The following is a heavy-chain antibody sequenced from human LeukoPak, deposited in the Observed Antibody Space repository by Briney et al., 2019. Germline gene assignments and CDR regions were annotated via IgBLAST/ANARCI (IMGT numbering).Heavy chain of an antibody. CDR3: ARDSKYFGDTAMVLGYYMDV. D-gene: IGHD5-18*01. CDR1: GFTFSSYS. CDR2: ISSSSSYI. J-gene: IGHJ6*03. Sequence: GGSLRLSCAASGFTFSSYSMNWVRQAPGKGLEWVSSISSSSSYIYYADSVKGRFTISRDNAKNSLYLQMNSLRAEDTAVYYCARDSKYFGDTAMVLGYYMDVWGKGTTVTVSS. V-gene: IGHV3-21*01.